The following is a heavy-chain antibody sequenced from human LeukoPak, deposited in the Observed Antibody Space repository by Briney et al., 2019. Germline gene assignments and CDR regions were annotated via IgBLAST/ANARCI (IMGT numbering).Heavy chain of an antibody. CDR3: ARGGILWWRAFDI. Sequence: SETLSLTCAVYGGSFSGYYWSWIRQPPGKGLEWIGEINHSGSTNYNPSLKSRVTISVDTSKSQFSLKLSSVTAADTAVYYCARGGILWWRAFDIWGQGTMVTVSS. CDR1: GGSFSGYY. CDR2: INHSGST. J-gene: IGHJ3*02. V-gene: IGHV4-34*01. D-gene: IGHD2-21*01.